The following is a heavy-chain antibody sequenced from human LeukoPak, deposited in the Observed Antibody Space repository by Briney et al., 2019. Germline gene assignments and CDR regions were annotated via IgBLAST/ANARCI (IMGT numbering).Heavy chain of an antibody. CDR2: INPNSGGT. Sequence: ASVKVSCKASGYTFTNYHMHWVRQAPGQGLEWMGWINPNSGGTNYAQKFQGRVTMTRDTSISTAYMELSRLRSDDTAVYYCASRVDYDILTGYYAHDYWGQGTLVTVSS. CDR3: ASRVDYDILTGYYAHDY. V-gene: IGHV1-2*02. D-gene: IGHD3-9*01. J-gene: IGHJ4*02. CDR1: GYTFTNYH.